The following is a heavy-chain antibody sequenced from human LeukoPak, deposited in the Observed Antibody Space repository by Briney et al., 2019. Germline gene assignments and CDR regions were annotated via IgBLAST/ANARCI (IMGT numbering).Heavy chain of an antibody. CDR2: ITHHGYDK. V-gene: IGHV3-30*02. CDR1: GFPFNKNA. Sequence: GGSLRLSCAASGFPFNKNAMHWVRQGPGKGLEWVAYITHHGYDKYYVDSVKGRFTISRDNSKRILYLQLNSLRLDDTAVYYCAKDGAWSCTDWGQGALVTVSS. J-gene: IGHJ4*02. D-gene: IGHD2-21*02. CDR3: AKDGAWSCTD.